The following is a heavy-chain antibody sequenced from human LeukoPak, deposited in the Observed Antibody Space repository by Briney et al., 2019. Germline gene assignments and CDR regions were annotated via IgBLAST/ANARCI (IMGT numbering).Heavy chain of an antibody. CDR3: AVARSGYGGFFDY. CDR1: GYTFTGYY. J-gene: IGHJ4*02. V-gene: IGHV1-2*04. D-gene: IGHD6-25*01. CDR2: INPNSGGT. Sequence: ASVKVSCKASGYTFTGYYMHWVRQAPGQGLEWMGWINPNSGGTNYAQKFQGWVTMTRDTSISTAYMELSRLRSDDTAVYYCAVARSGYGGFFDYWGQGTLVTASS.